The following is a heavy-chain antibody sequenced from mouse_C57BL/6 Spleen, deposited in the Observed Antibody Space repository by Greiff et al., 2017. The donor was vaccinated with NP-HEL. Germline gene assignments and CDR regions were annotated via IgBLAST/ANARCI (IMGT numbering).Heavy chain of an antibody. V-gene: IGHV2-6*01. CDR3: ARITTVEAY. CDR2: IWGVGST. J-gene: IGHJ3*01. D-gene: IGHD1-1*01. Sequence: QVQLKESGPGLVAPSQSLSITCTVSGFSLTSYGVDWVRQSPGKGLEWLGVIWGVGSTNYNSALKSRLSISKDNSKSPVFLKMTSLPTDDTAMYYCARITTVEAYWGQGTLVTVSA. CDR1: GFSLTSYG.